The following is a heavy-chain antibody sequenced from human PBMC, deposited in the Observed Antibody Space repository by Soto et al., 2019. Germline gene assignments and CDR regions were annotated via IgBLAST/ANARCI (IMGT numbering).Heavy chain of an antibody. V-gene: IGHV2-5*02. CDR1: GFSLTTNGVG. Sequence: QITLKESGPTLVRPTQTLTLTCTFSGFSLTTNGVGVDWIRQPPGKAPEWLARFYWDDDKRYSPSLMTRLTITKDIYKNQVVLTMTNMDPLDTGTYYCARSTRRERCSGGSCYYLHFWGQGTLVTVSS. CDR2: FYWDDDK. D-gene: IGHD2-15*01. J-gene: IGHJ4*02. CDR3: ARSTRRERCSGGSCYYLHF.